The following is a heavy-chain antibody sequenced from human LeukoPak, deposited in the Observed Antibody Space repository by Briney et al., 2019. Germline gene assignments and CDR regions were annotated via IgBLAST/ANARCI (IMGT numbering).Heavy chain of an antibody. Sequence: GRSLRLSCAASGFTFSSYYMSWVRQAPGKGLEWVSSIFPSGGEIHYADSVRGRFTISRDNSKSTLSLQMNSLRAEDTAIYYCATYRQVLLPFESWGQGTLVTVSS. CDR3: ATYRQVLLPFES. V-gene: IGHV3-23*01. CDR1: GFTFSSYY. CDR2: IFPSGGEI. D-gene: IGHD2-8*02. J-gene: IGHJ4*02.